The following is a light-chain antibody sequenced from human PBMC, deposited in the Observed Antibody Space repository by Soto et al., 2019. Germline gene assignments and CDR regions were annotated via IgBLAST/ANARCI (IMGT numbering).Light chain of an antibody. CDR2: GAS. Sequence: EIVLTQSPDTLSLSPGESATLSCRASQSVSSSYLAWYQHKPGRAPRLLIYGASNRATGVPDRFSGSGSGTDFTLTISRLEPEDFAVFYCQQYDDSITFGQGTRLELE. J-gene: IGKJ5*01. CDR3: QQYDDSIT. CDR1: QSVSSSY. V-gene: IGKV3-20*01.